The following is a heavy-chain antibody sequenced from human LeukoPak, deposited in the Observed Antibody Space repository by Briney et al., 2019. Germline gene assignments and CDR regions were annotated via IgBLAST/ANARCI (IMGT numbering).Heavy chain of an antibody. CDR1: GFTFTSYG. D-gene: IGHD5/OR15-5a*01. CDR3: ATDLSVFDI. CDR2: IRYDGSHK. J-gene: IGHJ3*02. V-gene: IGHV3-30*02. Sequence: PGGSLRLSCAASGFTFTSYGMHWVRQAPGKGLEWVAFIRYDGSHKYYADSVKGRFTISRDNSRNTLYLQMNSLRAEDTAVYYCATDLSVFDIWGQGTMVTVSS.